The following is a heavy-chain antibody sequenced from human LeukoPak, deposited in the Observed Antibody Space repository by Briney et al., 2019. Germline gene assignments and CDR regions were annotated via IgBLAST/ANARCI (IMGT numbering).Heavy chain of an antibody. D-gene: IGHD5-24*01. CDR2: IIPIFGTA. V-gene: IGHV1-69*13. Sequence: SVKVSCKASGGTFSSYAISWVRQAPGQGLEWMGGIIPIFGTANYAQKFQGRVTITADESTSTAYMELSSLRSEDTAVYYCASSRRGGYSTHWFDPWGQGTLVTVSS. J-gene: IGHJ5*02. CDR1: GGTFSSYA. CDR3: ASSRRGGYSTHWFDP.